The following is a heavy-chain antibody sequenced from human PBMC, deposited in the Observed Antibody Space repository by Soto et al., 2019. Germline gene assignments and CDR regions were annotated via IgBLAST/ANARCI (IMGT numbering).Heavy chain of an antibody. CDR2: IIPIFGTA. J-gene: IGHJ4*02. CDR1: GGTFSSYA. V-gene: IGHV1-69*01. D-gene: IGHD5-12*01. Sequence: QVQLVQSGAEVKKPGSSVKVSCKASGGTFSSYAISWVRQAPGQGLEWMGGIIPIFGTANYAQKFQGRVTITADESTSTAYMELSSLSSEDTAVYYCARDRRDGYNFRLDYFDYWGQGILVTVSS. CDR3: ARDRRDGYNFRLDYFDY.